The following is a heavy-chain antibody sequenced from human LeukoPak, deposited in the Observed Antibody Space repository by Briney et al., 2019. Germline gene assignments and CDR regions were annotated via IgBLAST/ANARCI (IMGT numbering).Heavy chain of an antibody. CDR3: AKEIQYSSSWLFD. D-gene: IGHD6-13*01. Sequence: QAGGSLRLSCAASGFTFSNYAMSWVRQAPGKGLEWVSAISGSGGSTYYADSVKGRFTISRDNHKNTLYLQMNSLRAEDTAVYYCAKEIQYSSSWLFDWDQGTLVTVSS. V-gene: IGHV3-23*01. CDR2: ISGSGGST. CDR1: GFTFSNYA. J-gene: IGHJ4*02.